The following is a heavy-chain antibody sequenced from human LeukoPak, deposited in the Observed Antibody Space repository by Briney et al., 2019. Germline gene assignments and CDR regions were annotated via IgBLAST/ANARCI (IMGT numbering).Heavy chain of an antibody. Sequence: GGSLRLSCAASGFTLSSYSMNWVRQAPGKGLEWVSSISSSSSYKYYADSVKGRFTISRDNAKNSLYLQMNSLRAEDTAVYYCAKARYNWNYGWFDPWGQGTLVTVSS. CDR2: ISSSSSYK. J-gene: IGHJ5*02. CDR1: GFTLSSYS. V-gene: IGHV3-21*01. CDR3: AKARYNWNYGWFDP. D-gene: IGHD1-7*01.